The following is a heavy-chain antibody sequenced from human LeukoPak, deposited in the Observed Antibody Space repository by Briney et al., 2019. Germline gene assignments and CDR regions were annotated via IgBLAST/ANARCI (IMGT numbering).Heavy chain of an antibody. Sequence: GGSLRLSCAASGFTFSSYAMHWVRQAPGKGLEWVAVISYDGSNKYYADSVKGRFTISRDNSKNALYLQMNSLRAEDTAVYYCARETAAWSLDYWGQGVLVTVSS. CDR3: ARETAAWSLDY. D-gene: IGHD2-15*01. J-gene: IGHJ4*02. CDR1: GFTFSSYA. CDR2: ISYDGSNK. V-gene: IGHV3-30-3*01.